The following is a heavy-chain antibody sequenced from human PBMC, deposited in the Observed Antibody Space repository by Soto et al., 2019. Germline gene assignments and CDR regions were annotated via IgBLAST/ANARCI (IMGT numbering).Heavy chain of an antibody. CDR2: VYYSGTT. Sequence: KTSETLSLTCTVSGGSISRGGYYWGWIRQRPGKGLEWIGHVYYSGTTYSNPSLRSRITISVDTSENQFSLKLSSLTAADTAMYFCARLDDSSGNTPFDFWGQGILVTVSS. CDR3: ARLDDSSGNTPFDF. V-gene: IGHV4-31*03. J-gene: IGHJ4*02. D-gene: IGHD3-22*01. CDR1: GGSISRGGYY.